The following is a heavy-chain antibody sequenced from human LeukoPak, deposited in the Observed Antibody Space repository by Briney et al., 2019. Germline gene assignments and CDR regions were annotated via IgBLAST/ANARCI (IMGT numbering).Heavy chain of an antibody. J-gene: IGHJ4*02. Sequence: GGSLRLSCAASGFTFSSYAMSWVRQAPGKGLEWVSAISGSGGSTYYADSVKGRFTISRDNSKNTLYLQMNSLRAKDTAVYYCAKDVASGWSLYYFDYWGQGTLVTVSS. CDR1: GFTFSSYA. D-gene: IGHD6-19*01. V-gene: IGHV3-23*01. CDR2: ISGSGGST. CDR3: AKDVASGWSLYYFDY.